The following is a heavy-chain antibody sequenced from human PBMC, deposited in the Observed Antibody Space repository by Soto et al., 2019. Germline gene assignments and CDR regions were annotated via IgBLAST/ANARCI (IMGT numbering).Heavy chain of an antibody. CDR1: RFTLDDYA. J-gene: IGHJ1*01. Sequence: SLRLSCAASRFTLDDYAMHWIRQAPGKGLEWVSGINWNSGSIGYADSVKRRFAISRDNAKNSLHLQMNSRKAEDTAFYYCVKDEGINWYSGDVRHWVQGTLVTVSA. CDR2: INWNSGSI. D-gene: IGHD6-13*01. V-gene: IGHV3-9*01. CDR3: VKDEGINWYSGDVRH.